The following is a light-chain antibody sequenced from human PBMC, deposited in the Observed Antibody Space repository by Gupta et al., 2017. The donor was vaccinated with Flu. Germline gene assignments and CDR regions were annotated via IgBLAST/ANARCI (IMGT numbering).Light chain of an antibody. J-gene: IGLJ2*01. CDR2: YKSDSDK. CDR3: MIWHSSAWV. V-gene: IGLV5-45*01. CDR1: SGINVGTSK. Sequence: CTLRSGINVGTSKIYWYQQKPGSPPQYLLTYKSDSDKQQGSGVPSRFSGSKDASANAGILLISGLQSEDEADYYCMIWHSSAWVFGGGTKLT.